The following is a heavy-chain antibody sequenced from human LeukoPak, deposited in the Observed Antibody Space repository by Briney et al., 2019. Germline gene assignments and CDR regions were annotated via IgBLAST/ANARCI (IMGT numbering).Heavy chain of an antibody. CDR1: GGSISTYY. CDR2: ISNGGTT. Sequence: SETLSLTCTVSGGSISTYYWSWIRQPPGEGLEWIGYISNGGTTRYNPSLKSRVTISVDTSKNQLSLKLSSVTAADTAVYHCVRLQPNTGEWAFDIWGQGTMVSVSS. J-gene: IGHJ3*02. D-gene: IGHD1-1*01. V-gene: IGHV4-59*01. CDR3: VRLQPNTGEWAFDI.